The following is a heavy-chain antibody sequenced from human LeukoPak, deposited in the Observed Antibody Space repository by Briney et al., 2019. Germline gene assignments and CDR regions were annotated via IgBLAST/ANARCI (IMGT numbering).Heavy chain of an antibody. CDR1: GFTFSSYE. CDR2: ISSSGSTI. CDR3: ARIYSSSLLYYMDV. V-gene: IGHV3-48*03. Sequence: GGSLRLSCAASGFTFSSYEMNWVRQAPGKGLEWVSYISSSGSTIYYADSVKGRFTISRDNAKNSLYLQMNSLRAEDTAVYYCARIYSSSLLYYMDVWGKGTTVTVSS. D-gene: IGHD6-6*01. J-gene: IGHJ6*03.